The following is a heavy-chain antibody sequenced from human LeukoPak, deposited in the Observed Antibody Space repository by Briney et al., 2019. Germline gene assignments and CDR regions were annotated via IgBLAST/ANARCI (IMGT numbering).Heavy chain of an antibody. Sequence: GGSLRLSCVASGFGFSAYAVSWVRQAPGKGLEWVSAISGGGETAYYADSVKGRFTISRDNSKNTLYLQMNSLRAEDTAVYYCPRKYDASGYFDYWGRGTLVTVSS. V-gene: IGHV3-23*01. CDR3: PRKYDASGYFDY. CDR1: GFGFSAYA. CDR2: ISGGGETA. D-gene: IGHD3-22*01. J-gene: IGHJ4*02.